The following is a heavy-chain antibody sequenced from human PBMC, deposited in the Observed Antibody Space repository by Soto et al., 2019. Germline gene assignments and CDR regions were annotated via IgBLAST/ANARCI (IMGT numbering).Heavy chain of an antibody. J-gene: IGHJ5*02. CDR3: AKNSGWFNT. CDR2: ISGGGETT. CDR1: GFPFSTTD. Sequence: EFQVMQSGGGLVQPGGSLRLACAASGFPFSTTDMSWVRQAPGKGLEWGSTISGGGETTYYADSVKGRFTISRDNFKNTVYLQMDGLRVDDTALYYCAKNSGWFNTWGQGDLVTVSS. D-gene: IGHD3-10*01. V-gene: IGHV3-23*01.